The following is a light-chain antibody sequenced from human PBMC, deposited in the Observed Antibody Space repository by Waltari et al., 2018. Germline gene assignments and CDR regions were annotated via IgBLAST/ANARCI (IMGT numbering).Light chain of an antibody. J-gene: IGKJ1*01. Sequence: DVVMTQSPLFLPVTVGQVASISCRSSQSLLLSDGKLYVNWFHQRPGQSPRRLIYKVSNRESGVPDSFSGSGSVTDFTLKITRVEAEDVGVYFCMQGAHWPRTFGQGTRVEI. CDR2: KVS. CDR1: QSLLLSDGKLY. V-gene: IGKV2-30*01. CDR3: MQGAHWPRT.